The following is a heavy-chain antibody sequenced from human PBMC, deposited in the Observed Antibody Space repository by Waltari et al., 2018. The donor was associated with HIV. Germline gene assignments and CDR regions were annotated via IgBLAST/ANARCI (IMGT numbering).Heavy chain of an antibody. CDR1: GGSFSGYY. J-gene: IGHJ4*02. Sequence: VQLQQWGAGLLKPSETLSLTCAVYGGSFSGYYCSWIRQPPGKGLEWIGEINHSGSTNYNPSLKSRLTISVDTSKNQFSLKLSSVTAADTAVYYCAREGLWQQWLTAFDYWGQGTLVTISS. D-gene: IGHD6-19*01. CDR2: INHSGST. CDR3: AREGLWQQWLTAFDY. V-gene: IGHV4-34*01.